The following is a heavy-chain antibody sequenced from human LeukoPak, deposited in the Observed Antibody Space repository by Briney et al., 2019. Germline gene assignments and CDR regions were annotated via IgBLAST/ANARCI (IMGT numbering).Heavy chain of an antibody. CDR1: GGSISSGSYY. V-gene: IGHV4-61*02. CDR3: ARAVGPWAYYYYYYMDV. D-gene: IGHD7-27*01. J-gene: IGHJ6*03. Sequence: PSETLSLTCTVSGGSISSGSYYWSWIRQPAGKGLEWIGRIYTSGSTNYNPSLKSRVTISVDTSKNQFSLKLSSVTAADTAVYYCARAVGPWAYYYYYYMDVWGKGTTVTISS. CDR2: IYTSGST.